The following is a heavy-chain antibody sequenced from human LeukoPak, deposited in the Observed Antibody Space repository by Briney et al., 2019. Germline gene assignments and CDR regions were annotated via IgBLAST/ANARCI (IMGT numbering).Heavy chain of an antibody. J-gene: IGHJ4*02. CDR1: GGSFSGYY. Sequence: PSETLSLTCAVYGGSFSGYYWSWIRQPPGKWLEWIGEINHSGSTNYNPSLKSRVTISVDTSKNQFSLKLSSVTAADTAVYYCARGSGYSYGPALDYWGQGTLVTVSS. CDR3: ARGSGYSYGPALDY. CDR2: INHSGST. D-gene: IGHD5-18*01. V-gene: IGHV4-34*01.